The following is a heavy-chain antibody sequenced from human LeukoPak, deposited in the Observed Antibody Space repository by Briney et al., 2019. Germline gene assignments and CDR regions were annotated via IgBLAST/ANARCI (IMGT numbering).Heavy chain of an antibody. CDR1: GFAFSRYG. J-gene: IGHJ5*02. D-gene: IGHD1-20*01. V-gene: IGHV3-30*02. CDR3: AKDYGITGTGGAWLDP. CDR2: IRYDGSNK. Sequence: PGGSLRLSCAASGFAFSRYGMHWVRQAPGKRLEWVAFIRYDGSNKNHADSVKGRFTISRDNSKNMLYLQMNSLRPEDTSVYYCAKDYGITGTGGAWLDPWGQGTLVTVSS.